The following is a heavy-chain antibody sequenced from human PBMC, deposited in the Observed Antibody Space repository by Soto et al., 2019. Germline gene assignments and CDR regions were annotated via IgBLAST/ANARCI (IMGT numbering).Heavy chain of an antibody. D-gene: IGHD2-15*01. J-gene: IGHJ5*02. V-gene: IGHV1-18*01. Sequence: QVQLVQSGAEVKTPGASVKVSCRASGYSFRTHGISWVRQAPGQGLEWMGWISTYDDKTNFPQKFQGRITMTTDTSTSTAYMELRRLRSDDTAVYFCARDLGYCNSSGCFRNWFDTWGQGTLVTVSS. CDR3: ARDLGYCNSSGCFRNWFDT. CDR1: GYSFRTHG. CDR2: ISTYDDKT.